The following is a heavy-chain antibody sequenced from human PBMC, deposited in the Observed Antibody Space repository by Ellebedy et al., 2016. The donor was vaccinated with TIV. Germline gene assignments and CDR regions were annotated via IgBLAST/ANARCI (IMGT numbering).Heavy chain of an antibody. CDR3: VRDKIEGATTLDY. Sequence: GESLKISCVASGFSFSSYWMSWVRQVPGKGPEWVANIKQDGSEKYYVDSGKGRFTISRDNAKNSLFLEMSSLRVDDTAVYYCVRDKIEGATTLDYWGQGTLVTISA. D-gene: IGHD1-26*01. CDR2: IKQDGSEK. J-gene: IGHJ4*02. V-gene: IGHV3-7*03. CDR1: GFSFSSYW.